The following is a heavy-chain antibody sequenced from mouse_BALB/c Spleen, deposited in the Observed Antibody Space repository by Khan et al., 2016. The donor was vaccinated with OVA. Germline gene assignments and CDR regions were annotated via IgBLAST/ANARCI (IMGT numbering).Heavy chain of an antibody. CDR3: ARPPYFSSTLDY. CDR1: GYTFTNYG. Sequence: QIQLVQSGPELKKPGETVKISCKASGYTFTNYGMNWVKQSPGKALKWMGWINTYTGEPTYADDFKGRFAFSLETSASTAYLQINNLKNEDTATYFCARPPYFSSTLDYWAQGPSVTVSS. CDR2: INTYTGEP. V-gene: IGHV9-3-1*01. J-gene: IGHJ4*01. D-gene: IGHD2-1*01.